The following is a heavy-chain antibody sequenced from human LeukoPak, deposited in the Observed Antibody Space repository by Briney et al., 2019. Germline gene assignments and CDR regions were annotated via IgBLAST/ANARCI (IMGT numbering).Heavy chain of an antibody. J-gene: IGHJ4*02. V-gene: IGHV3-23*01. CDR3: AKVRGQRTMFDY. Sequence: GGSLRLSCAASGFTFSSYAISWVRQAPGKGLEWGSAISGSGGSTYYADSVKGRFTISRDNSKNTLYLQMNSLRAEDTAVYYCAKVRGQRTMFDYWGQGTLVTVSS. CDR2: ISGSGGST. D-gene: IGHD1-14*01. CDR1: GFTFSSYA.